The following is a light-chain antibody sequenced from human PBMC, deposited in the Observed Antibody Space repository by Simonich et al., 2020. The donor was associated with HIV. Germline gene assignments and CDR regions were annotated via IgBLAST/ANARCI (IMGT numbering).Light chain of an antibody. CDR2: KAS. CDR1: QSIGRW. V-gene: IGKV1-5*03. Sequence: DIQMTQAPSTLSPSVGDRVTITCRARQSIGRWLAWYQQKPGKAPKLLFYKASSLESGVPSRFSGSGSGTEFNLTISSLQPDDFATNYCQQYNSYSPYIFGQETKLEIK. J-gene: IGKJ2*01. CDR3: QQYNSYSPYI.